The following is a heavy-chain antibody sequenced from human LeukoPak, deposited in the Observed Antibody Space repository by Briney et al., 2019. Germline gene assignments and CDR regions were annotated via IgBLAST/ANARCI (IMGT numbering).Heavy chain of an antibody. Sequence: PSETLSLTCTVSGGSISDYFWSWIRQPPGKGLEWIGYIYYSGSTNYNPSLKSRVTISVDTSKNQFSLKLSSVTAADTAVYYCAREVEDYYYYYMDVWGKGTTVTVSS. J-gene: IGHJ6*03. V-gene: IGHV4-59*01. CDR2: IYYSGST. CDR1: GGSISDYF. CDR3: AREVEDYYYYYMDV.